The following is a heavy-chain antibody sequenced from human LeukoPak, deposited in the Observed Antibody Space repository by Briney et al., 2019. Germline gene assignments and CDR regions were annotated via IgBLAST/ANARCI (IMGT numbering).Heavy chain of an antibody. CDR3: ARDPHDRAYYFDY. CDR2: ISYDGSNK. CDR1: GFTFSSYA. Sequence: GSLRLSCAASGFTFSSYAMHWVRQAPGKGLEWVAVISYDGSNKYYADSVKGRFTISRDNSKNTLYLQMNSLRAEDTAVYYCARDPHDRAYYFDYWGQGTLVTVSS. D-gene: IGHD1-1*01. V-gene: IGHV3-30-3*01. J-gene: IGHJ4*02.